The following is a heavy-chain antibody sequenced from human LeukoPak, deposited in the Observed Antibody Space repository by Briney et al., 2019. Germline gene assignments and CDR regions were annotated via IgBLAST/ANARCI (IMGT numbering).Heavy chain of an antibody. CDR2: INPSGGST. V-gene: IGHV1-46*01. CDR3: ARDEGEPYYYYGMDV. J-gene: IGHJ6*02. CDR1: GYTFTSYY. Sequence: ASVKVSCKASGYTFTSYYMHWVRQAPGQGLEWMGIINPSGGSTSYAQKFQGRVTMTRDTSTSTVYMEQSSLRSEDTAVYYCARDEGEPYYYYGMDVWGQGTTVTVSS.